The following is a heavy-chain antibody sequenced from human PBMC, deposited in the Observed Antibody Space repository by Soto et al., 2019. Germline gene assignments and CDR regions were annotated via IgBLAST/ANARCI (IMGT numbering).Heavy chain of an antibody. Sequence: QLQLQESGPGLVKPSETLSLTCTVSGGSISSSSYYWGWIRQPPGKGLEWIGSIYYSGSTYYNPSLQRRVTISGDTSKTQLSLKLSSVTAADPAVYYCARTRAVWFDPWGQGTLVTVSS. CDR3: ARTRAVWFDP. CDR2: IYYSGST. J-gene: IGHJ5*02. CDR1: GGSISSSSYY. V-gene: IGHV4-39*01. D-gene: IGHD6-19*01.